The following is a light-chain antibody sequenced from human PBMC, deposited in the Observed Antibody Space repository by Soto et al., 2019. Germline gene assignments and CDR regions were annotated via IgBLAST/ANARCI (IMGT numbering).Light chain of an antibody. J-gene: IGKJ1*01. CDR3: QQSYSTPQT. CDR1: QSVSGR. V-gene: IGKV1-39*01. CDR2: AVS. Sequence: DIQVTQSPSSLSASVGDRVTITCRASQSVSGRFNWYQQKPGKAPKVLIYAVSTLQSGVPSRFSGSGSGTDFTLTISSLQPEDFATYYCQQSYSTPQTFGQGTKVDIK.